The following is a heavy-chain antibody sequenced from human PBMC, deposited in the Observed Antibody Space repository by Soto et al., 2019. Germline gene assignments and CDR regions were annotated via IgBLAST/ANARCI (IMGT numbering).Heavy chain of an antibody. D-gene: IGHD2-2*01. CDR3: ARGGSVVVPAATDHFDY. Sequence: QVQLVESGGGVVQPGRSLRLSCAASGFTFSSYGMHWVRQAPGKGLEWVAVIWYDGSNKYYADSVKGRFTISRDNSKNTLYLQMNSLRAEDTAMYYCARGGSVVVPAATDHFDYWGQGTLVTVSS. CDR2: IWYDGSNK. J-gene: IGHJ4*02. V-gene: IGHV3-33*01. CDR1: GFTFSSYG.